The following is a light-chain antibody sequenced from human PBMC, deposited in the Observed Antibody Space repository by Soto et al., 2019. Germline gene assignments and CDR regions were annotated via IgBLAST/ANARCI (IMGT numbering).Light chain of an antibody. CDR1: QNVNNNY. V-gene: IGKV3-20*01. Sequence: EIVLTQSPGTLSLSPGERAILSCRASQNVNNNYLAWYQQKPGQSPRLLIYGASSRATGIPDRFSGSGSGTDFTLTISRLEPEDFVVNFCQQYGASPWTFGQETKVEIK. CDR3: QQYGASPWT. CDR2: GAS. J-gene: IGKJ1*01.